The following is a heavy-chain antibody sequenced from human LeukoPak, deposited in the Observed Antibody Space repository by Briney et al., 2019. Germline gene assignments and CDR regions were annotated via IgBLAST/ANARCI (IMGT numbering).Heavy chain of an antibody. D-gene: IGHD1-26*01. V-gene: IGHV4-4*02. CDR1: GGSISSSNW. Sequence: SGTLSLTCAVSGGSISSSNWWSWVRQPPGKGLEWIGEIYHSGSTNYNPSLKSRVTISVDRSKNQFSLKLSSVTAADTAVYYCARGGELLSFGVKYAFDIWGQGTMVTVSS. CDR2: IYHSGST. CDR3: ARGGELLSFGVKYAFDI. J-gene: IGHJ3*02.